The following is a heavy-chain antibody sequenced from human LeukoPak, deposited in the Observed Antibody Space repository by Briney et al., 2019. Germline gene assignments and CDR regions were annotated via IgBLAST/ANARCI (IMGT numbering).Heavy chain of an antibody. CDR3: ARLFGRGYHSSGPQSY. CDR1: GGSFSGYY. Sequence: PSETLSLTCAVYGGSFSGYYWSWIRQPPGKGLEWIGEINHSGSTNYNPSLKSRVTISVDTSKNQFSLKLNSVTAADTAIYYCARLFGRGYHSSGPQSYWSQGTLVTVSS. J-gene: IGHJ4*02. D-gene: IGHD3-22*01. CDR2: INHSGST. V-gene: IGHV4-34*01.